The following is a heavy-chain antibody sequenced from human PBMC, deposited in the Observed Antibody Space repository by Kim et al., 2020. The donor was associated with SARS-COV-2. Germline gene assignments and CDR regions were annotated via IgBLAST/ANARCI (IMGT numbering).Heavy chain of an antibody. J-gene: IGHJ5*02. CDR3: ARDREQQLVRRWFDP. Sequence: QKCQGRVTITADKSTRTAYMELSSLRSEDTAVYYCARDREQQLVRRWFDPWGQGTLVTVSS. D-gene: IGHD6-13*01. V-gene: IGHV1-69*04.